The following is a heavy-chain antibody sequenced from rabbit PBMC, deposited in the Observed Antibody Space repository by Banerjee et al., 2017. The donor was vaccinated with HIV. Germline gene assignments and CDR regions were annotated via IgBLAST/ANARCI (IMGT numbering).Heavy chain of an antibody. Sequence: QSLEESGGDLVKPGASLTLTCTASGFSFSSSYWICWVRQAPGKGLEGISCIYDVDGNTHYASWAKGRFTISKTSSTTVTLQMTSLTAADTATYFCARGCVVGGDGCSLWGPVTLVTVS. CDR1: GFSFSSSYW. CDR3: ARGCVVGGDGCSL. J-gene: IGHJ4*01. V-gene: IGHV1S40*01. CDR2: IYDVDGNT. D-gene: IGHD2-1*01.